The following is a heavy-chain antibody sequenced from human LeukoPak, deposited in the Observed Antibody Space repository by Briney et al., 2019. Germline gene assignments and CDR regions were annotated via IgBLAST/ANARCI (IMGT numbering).Heavy chain of an antibody. CDR2: INHSGST. J-gene: IGHJ4*02. CDR3: ARGCSVVVPAAPNYFDY. Sequence: PSQTLSLTCTVSGGSISSGGYYWSWIRQXXXKGLEWIGEINHSGSTNYNPSLKSRVTISVDTSKNQFSLKLSSVTAADTAVYYCARGCSVVVPAAPNYFDYWGQGTLVTVSS. V-gene: IGHV4-30-2*01. CDR1: GGSISSGGYY. D-gene: IGHD2-2*01.